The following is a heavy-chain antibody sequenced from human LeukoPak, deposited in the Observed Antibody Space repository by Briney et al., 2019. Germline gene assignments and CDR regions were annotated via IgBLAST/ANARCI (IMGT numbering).Heavy chain of an antibody. CDR2: ISYDGSNK. V-gene: IGHV3-30-3*01. CDR1: GFTFSSYA. D-gene: IGHD3-10*01. Sequence: GGSLRLSCAASGFTFSSYAMHWVRQAPGKGLEWVAVISYDGSNKYYADSVKGRFTISRDNSKNTLYLQMNSLRAEDTAVYYCARGGPYYYGSGYYYGMDVWGQGTTVTVSS. CDR3: ARGGPYYYGSGYYYGMDV. J-gene: IGHJ6*02.